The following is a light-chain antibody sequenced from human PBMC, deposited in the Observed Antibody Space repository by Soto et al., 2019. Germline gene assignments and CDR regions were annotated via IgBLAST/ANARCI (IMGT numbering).Light chain of an antibody. J-gene: IGKJ4*01. V-gene: IGKV3-11*01. CDR3: QQRSSWPSLT. CDR2: DAS. Sequence: EIVLTQSPATLSLSPGERATLSCRASQSVGSYLAWYQQKPGQAPRLLIYDASSRAIGIPARFSGSGSGTDFTLTISSLEPEDLAVYHCQQRSSWPSLTFGGGTKVDIK. CDR1: QSVGSY.